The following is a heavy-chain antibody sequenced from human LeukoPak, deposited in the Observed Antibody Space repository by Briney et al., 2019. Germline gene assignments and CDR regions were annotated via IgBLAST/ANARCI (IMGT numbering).Heavy chain of an antibody. D-gene: IGHD1-26*01. J-gene: IGHJ6*02. CDR2: INPSGGST. CDR1: GGTFTSYY. V-gene: IGHV1-46*01. Sequence: ASVKVSCKASGGTFTSYYMHWARQAPGQGLEWMGIINPSGGSTSYAQKFQGRVTMTRDTSTSTVYMELSSLRSEDTAVYYCARERAGASGYYYYGMDVWGQGTTVTVSS. CDR3: ARERAGASGYYYYGMDV.